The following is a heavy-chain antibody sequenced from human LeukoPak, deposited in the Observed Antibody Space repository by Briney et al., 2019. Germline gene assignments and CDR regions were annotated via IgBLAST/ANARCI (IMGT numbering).Heavy chain of an antibody. J-gene: IGHJ4*02. CDR3: ARDLYNPLKEKTYNWIDY. Sequence: GASVKVSCKASGGTFSSYAISWVRQAPGQGLEWMGGIIPIFGTANYAQKFQGRVTITADESTSTAYMEPSSLRSEDTAVYYCARDLYNPLKEKTYNWIDYWGQGTLVTVSS. V-gene: IGHV1-69*13. CDR1: GGTFSSYA. CDR2: IIPIFGTA. D-gene: IGHD1-20*01.